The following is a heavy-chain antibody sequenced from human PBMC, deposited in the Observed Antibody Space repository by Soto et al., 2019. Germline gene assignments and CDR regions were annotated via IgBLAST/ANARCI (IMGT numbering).Heavy chain of an antibody. CDR1: GYSFSDYY. D-gene: IGHD1-26*01. CDR2: INPNNGGT. CDR3: PRGLLLTRMRLDIPGY. J-gene: IGHJ4*02. Sequence: QVQLVQSGAEVKKPGASVKVSCKTSGYSFSDYYMHWVRQATGQGLEWMGWINPNNGGTNYARKFQGRVTMTRETSVSTAYMELSSLKSADTAVYYCPRGLLLTRMRLDIPGYWGQGTLVTVSS. V-gene: IGHV1-2*02.